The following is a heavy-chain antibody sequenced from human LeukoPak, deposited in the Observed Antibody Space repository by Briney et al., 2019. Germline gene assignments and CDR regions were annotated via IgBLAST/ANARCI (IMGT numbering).Heavy chain of an antibody. CDR3: VRALGDGYNWEDSRFNY. D-gene: IGHD5-24*01. Sequence: TSETLSLTCTVSGGSISSGGYYWDWIRQHPGKGLEWIGYIYYSGSTYCNPSLKSRLTISVDTSKNQFSLKLSSVTAADTAVYYCVRALGDGYNWEDSRFNYWGQGTLVTVSS. V-gene: IGHV4-31*03. CDR2: IYYSGST. J-gene: IGHJ4*02. CDR1: GGSISSGGYY.